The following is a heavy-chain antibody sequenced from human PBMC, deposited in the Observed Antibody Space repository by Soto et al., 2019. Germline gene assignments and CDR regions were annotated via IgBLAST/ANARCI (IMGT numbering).Heavy chain of an antibody. CDR2: IYHSGST. CDR3: ARYSIAARRGIDY. D-gene: IGHD6-6*01. Sequence: QLQLQESGSGLVKPSQTLSLTCAVSGGSISSGGYSWSWIRQPPGKGLEWIGYIYHSGSTYYNPSLKSRVTISVARSKNQFSLKLSSVTAADTAVYYCARYSIAARRGIDYWGQGTLVTVSS. V-gene: IGHV4-30-2*01. CDR1: GGSISSGGYS. J-gene: IGHJ4*02.